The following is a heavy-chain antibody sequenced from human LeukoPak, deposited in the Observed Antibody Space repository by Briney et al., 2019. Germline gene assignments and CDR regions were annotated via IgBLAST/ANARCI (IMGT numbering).Heavy chain of an antibody. J-gene: IGHJ4*02. D-gene: IGHD5-24*01. CDR2: IKQDGSEK. CDR3: ARGDGYNPGVVDY. Sequence: PGGSLRLSCAASGFTFSSYWMSWVRQAPGKGLEWVANIKQDGSEKYYVDSVKGRFTISRDNAKNSLYLQMNSLRAEDTAVYYCARGDGYNPGVVDYWGQGTLVTVSS. V-gene: IGHV3-7*01. CDR1: GFTFSSYW.